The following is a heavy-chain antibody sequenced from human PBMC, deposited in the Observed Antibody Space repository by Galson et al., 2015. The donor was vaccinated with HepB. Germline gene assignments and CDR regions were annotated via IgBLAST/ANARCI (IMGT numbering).Heavy chain of an antibody. J-gene: IGHJ4*02. CDR3: AKDRSPYGGNSFVDY. CDR1: GFTFSSYG. D-gene: IGHD4-23*01. CDR2: ISYDGSNK. V-gene: IGHV3-30*18. Sequence: SLRLSCAASGFTFSSYGMHWVRQAPGKGLEWVAVISYDGSNKYYADSVKGRFTISRDNSKNTLYLQMNSLRAEDTAVYYCAKDRSPYGGNSFVDYWGQGTLVTVSS.